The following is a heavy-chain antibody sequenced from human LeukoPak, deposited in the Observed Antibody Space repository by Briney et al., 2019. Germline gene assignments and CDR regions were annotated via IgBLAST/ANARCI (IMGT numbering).Heavy chain of an antibody. Sequence: GGSLRLSCAASGFTFSSYAMHWVRQAPGKGLEWVAVISYDGSNKYYADSVKGRFTISRDNSKNTLYLQMNSLRAEDTAVYDCARDSDSNGYFRYWGQGTLVTVSS. V-gene: IGHV3-30-3*01. D-gene: IGHD3-22*01. CDR2: ISYDGSNK. CDR1: GFTFSSYA. CDR3: ARDSDSNGYFRY. J-gene: IGHJ4*02.